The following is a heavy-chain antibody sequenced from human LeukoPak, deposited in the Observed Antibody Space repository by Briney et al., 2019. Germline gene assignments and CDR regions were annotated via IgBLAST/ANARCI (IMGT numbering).Heavy chain of an antibody. CDR3: ATRPGTGVAIFGVVRHYYYYYGMDV. Sequence: SVKVSCKASGGTFSSYAISWVRQAPGQGLEWMGGIIPIFGTASYAQKFQGRVTITADESTSTAYMELSSLRSEDTAVYYCATRPGTGVAIFGVVRHYYYYYGMDVWGQGTTVTVSS. CDR1: GGTFSSYA. V-gene: IGHV1-69*01. J-gene: IGHJ6*02. CDR2: IIPIFGTA. D-gene: IGHD3-3*01.